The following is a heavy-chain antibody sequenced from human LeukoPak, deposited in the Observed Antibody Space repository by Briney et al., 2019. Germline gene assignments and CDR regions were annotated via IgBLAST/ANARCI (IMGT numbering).Heavy chain of an antibody. CDR3: AKVGRKIVVVTAKGGIDY. V-gene: IGHV3-23*01. CDR1: GFTFSSYA. D-gene: IGHD2-21*02. Sequence: PGGSLRLSCAASGFTFSSYAMSWVRQAPGKGLEWVSAISGSGGSTYYADSVKGRFTISRDNSKNTLYLQMNSLRAEDTAVYYCAKVGRKIVVVTAKGGIDYWGQGTLVTVSS. CDR2: ISGSGGST. J-gene: IGHJ4*02.